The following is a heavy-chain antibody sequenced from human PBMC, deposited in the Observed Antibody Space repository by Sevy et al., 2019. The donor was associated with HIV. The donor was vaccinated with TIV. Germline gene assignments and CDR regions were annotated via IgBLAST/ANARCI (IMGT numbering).Heavy chain of an antibody. Sequence: GGSLRLSCAASGFTFSSYGMHWVRQAPGKGLEWVAVISYDGSNKYYADSVKGRFTISRDNSKNTLYLQMNSLRAEDTTVYYCAKVGITMVRGVIIPPYFDYWGQGTLVTVSS. CDR1: GFTFSSYG. CDR3: AKVGITMVRGVIIPPYFDY. D-gene: IGHD3-10*01. V-gene: IGHV3-30*18. CDR2: ISYDGSNK. J-gene: IGHJ4*02.